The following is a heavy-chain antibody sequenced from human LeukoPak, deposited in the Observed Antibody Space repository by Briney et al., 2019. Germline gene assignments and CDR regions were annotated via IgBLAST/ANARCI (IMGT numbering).Heavy chain of an antibody. Sequence: SETLSLTCAVSDYSISSGDYWGWIRQPPGKGLEWIGSVYYSGSTHYSPSLKSRVTISVDTSKNQFSLKLRSVTAADTALYYCAKNDSSGYFDDWGQGTLVTVSS. D-gene: IGHD3-22*01. CDR3: AKNDSSGYFDD. CDR1: DYSISSGDY. V-gene: IGHV4-38-2*01. J-gene: IGHJ4*02. CDR2: VYYSGST.